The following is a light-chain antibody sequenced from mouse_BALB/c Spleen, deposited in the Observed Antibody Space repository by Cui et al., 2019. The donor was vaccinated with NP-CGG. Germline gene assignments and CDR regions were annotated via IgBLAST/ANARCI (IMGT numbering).Light chain of an antibody. J-gene: IGLJ1*01. CDR3: ALWYSNHWV. CDR2: GSN. CDR1: TGAVTISNY. V-gene: IGLV1*01. Sequence: QAVVTQESALTTSPGETVTLTCRSSTGAVTISNYVNWVQEKPDHVFTGLIGGSNNRAPGVPARFSGSLIGDKAALTITGAQTEDEAIYFCALWYSNHWVFGGGTKLTVL.